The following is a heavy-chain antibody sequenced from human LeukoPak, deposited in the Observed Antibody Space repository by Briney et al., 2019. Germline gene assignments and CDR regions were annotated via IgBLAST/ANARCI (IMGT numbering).Heavy chain of an antibody. Sequence: PGGSLRLSCEASGITVSSSYMSWVRQAPGKGLEWVSVIYRGTTTDYADSVKGRFTTSRDNSRNTLYLQMNSLRAEDTALYYCARVADTHIFDYWGQGTLVTVSS. D-gene: IGHD2-21*01. CDR3: ARVADTHIFDY. CDR1: GITVSSSY. V-gene: IGHV3-53*01. CDR2: IYRGTTT. J-gene: IGHJ4*02.